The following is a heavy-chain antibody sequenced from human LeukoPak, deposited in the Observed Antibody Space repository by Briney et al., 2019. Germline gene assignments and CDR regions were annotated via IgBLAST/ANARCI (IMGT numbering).Heavy chain of an antibody. CDR2: ISSSGGST. CDR3: AKDRDSSGYSDAFDI. CDR1: GFTFSSYA. Sequence: GGSLRLSCAASGFTFSSYAMSWVRQAPGKGLEWVSAISSSGGSTYYADSVKGRFTISRDNSKNTLYLQMNSLRAEDTAVYYCAKDRDSSGYSDAFDIWGQGTMVTVSS. D-gene: IGHD3-22*01. J-gene: IGHJ3*02. V-gene: IGHV3-23*01.